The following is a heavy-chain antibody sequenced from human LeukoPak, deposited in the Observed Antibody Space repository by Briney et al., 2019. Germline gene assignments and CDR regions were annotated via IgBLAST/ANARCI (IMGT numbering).Heavy chain of an antibody. D-gene: IGHD4-17*01. CDR3: ARHTSMTTVTIVH. CDR2: IYYSGST. Sequence: SETLSLTCAFSDGTFSGGSISSSSYYWGWIRQPPGKGLEWIGSIYYSGSTYYNPSLKSRVTISVDTSKNQFSLKLSSVTAADTAVYYCARHTSMTTVTIVHWGQGTLVTVSS. V-gene: IGHV4-39*01. CDR1: GGSISSSSYY. J-gene: IGHJ4*02.